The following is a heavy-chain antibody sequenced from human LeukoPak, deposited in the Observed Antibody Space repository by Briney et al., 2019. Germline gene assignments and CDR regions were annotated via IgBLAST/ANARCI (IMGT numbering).Heavy chain of an antibody. CDR1: GGSISSYY. CDR2: IYYSGST. D-gene: IGHD6-19*01. Sequence: SETLSLTCTVSGGSISSYYCSWIRQPPGKGLEWIGYIYYSGSTNYNPSLKSRVTISVDTSKNQFSLKLSSVTAADTAVYYCARVLVDSSGWDEYFDYWGQGTLVTVSS. V-gene: IGHV4-59*01. CDR3: ARVLVDSSGWDEYFDY. J-gene: IGHJ4*02.